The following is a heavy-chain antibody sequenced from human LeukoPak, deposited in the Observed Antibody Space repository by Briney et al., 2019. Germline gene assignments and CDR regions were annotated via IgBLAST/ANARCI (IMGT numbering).Heavy chain of an antibody. D-gene: IGHD2-21*02. V-gene: IGHV1-3*01. CDR3: ARAACGGDCDFDY. Sequence: ASVKVSCKASGYTFTSYGISWVRQAPGQRLEWMGWINAGNGNTKYSQKFQGRVTITRDTSASTAYMELSSLRSEDTAVYYCARAACGGDCDFDYWGQGTLVTVSS. CDR1: GYTFTSYG. J-gene: IGHJ4*02. CDR2: INAGNGNT.